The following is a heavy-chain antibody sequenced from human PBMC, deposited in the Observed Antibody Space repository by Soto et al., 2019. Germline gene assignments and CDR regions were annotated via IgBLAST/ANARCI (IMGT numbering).Heavy chain of an antibody. CDR2: IYYNGAT. CDR1: GGSISSGTYY. D-gene: IGHD3-16*01. CDR3: ALRSPKYCFDY. Sequence: PSETLSLTCTVSGGSISSGTYYWGWIRQPPGKGLEWIGTIYYNGATYYNPSLKSRVTISIDTSKNQFSLKLSSVTAADTAVYYCALRSPKYCFDYWGQGTLVTVSS. V-gene: IGHV4-39*01. J-gene: IGHJ4*02.